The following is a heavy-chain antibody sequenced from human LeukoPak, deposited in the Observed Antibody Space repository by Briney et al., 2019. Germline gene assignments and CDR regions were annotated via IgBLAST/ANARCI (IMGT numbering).Heavy chain of an antibody. CDR3: SKRVGGTPDN. Sequence: GGSLRLSCAASGFMFANYAMAWVRQAPGKGLEWVSAIGGDGHGRDYADSVKGRFTVSRDNSKSTLYLQMNSLRAGDTALYYCSKRVGGTPDNWGLGTLVTVSS. D-gene: IGHD1-14*01. J-gene: IGHJ4*02. CDR1: GFMFANYA. CDR2: IGGDGHGR. V-gene: IGHV3-23*01.